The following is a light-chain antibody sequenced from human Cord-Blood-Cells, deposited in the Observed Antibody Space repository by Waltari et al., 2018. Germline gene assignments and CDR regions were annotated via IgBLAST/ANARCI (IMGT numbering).Light chain of an antibody. CDR2: GAS. CDR3: QQYGSSTELT. CDR1: QSVSSSY. Sequence: EIVLTQSPGTLSLSPGERATLSCRASQSVSSSYLAWYQQKPGQAPRLLIYGASSRSTGIPDRFSGSGSATDFTLTISRLEPEDFAVYYCQQYGSSTELTFGGGTKVEIK. J-gene: IGKJ4*01. V-gene: IGKV3-20*01.